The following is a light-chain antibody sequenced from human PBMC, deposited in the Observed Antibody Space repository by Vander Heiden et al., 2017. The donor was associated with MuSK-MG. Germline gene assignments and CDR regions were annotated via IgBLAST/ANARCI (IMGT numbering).Light chain of an antibody. CDR3: QQDYSAWT. V-gene: IGKV4-1*01. J-gene: IGKJ1*01. CDR1: QSVLYSSNNKNY. CDR2: WAS. Sequence: DIVMTQSPDSLAVSLGERATINCKSSQSVLYSSNNKNYLAWYQQKPGQPPKLLVYWASTRESGVPDRFSGSGSGTDFTLTISSLLAEDVAVYYCQQDYSAWTFGQGTKVEIK.